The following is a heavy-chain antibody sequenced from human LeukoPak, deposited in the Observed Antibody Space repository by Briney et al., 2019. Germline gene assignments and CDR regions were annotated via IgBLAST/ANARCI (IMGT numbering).Heavy chain of an antibody. V-gene: IGHV3-30-3*01. Sequence: PGGSLRLSCVASGFTFSSYAMHWVRQAPGKGLEWVAVIAFDGSNALYADSVKGRFTISRDISKSTLYLEMNSLKAEDSAIYYCSRGRYGDYSRSGYYYGMDVWGLGTTVTVSS. CDR2: IAFDGSNA. D-gene: IGHD4-17*01. CDR1: GFTFSSYA. CDR3: SRGRYGDYSRSGYYYGMDV. J-gene: IGHJ6*02.